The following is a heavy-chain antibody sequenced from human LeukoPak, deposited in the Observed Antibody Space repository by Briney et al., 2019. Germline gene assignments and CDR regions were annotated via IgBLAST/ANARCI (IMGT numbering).Heavy chain of an antibody. CDR3: AKQMVERPHYYYMDV. Sequence: GRSLRLSCAASGFIFSSFGMHWVRQAPGKGLEWVAFIQDDESNKFYADSVKGRFAISRDNSKNTLFLQMNSLRPEDTALYYCAKQMVERPHYYYMDVWGKGTTVTVSS. CDR2: IQDDESNK. CDR1: GFIFSSFG. J-gene: IGHJ6*03. V-gene: IGHV3-30*02. D-gene: IGHD2-15*01.